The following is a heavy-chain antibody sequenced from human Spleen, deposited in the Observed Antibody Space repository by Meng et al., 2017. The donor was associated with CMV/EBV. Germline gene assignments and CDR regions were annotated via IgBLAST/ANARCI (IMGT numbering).Heavy chain of an antibody. CDR3: ARDRQCSATSCDPFDLYYYYGMDV. CDR2: ISSSSSYI. Sequence: GGSLRLSCAASGFTFRSYSMNWVRPAPGKGLEWVSSISSSSSYIYYADSLRGRFTISRDNAKNSLYLQMNTLRAEDTAVYYCARDRQCSATSCDPFDLYYYYGMDVWGQGTTVTVSS. D-gene: IGHD2-2*01. V-gene: IGHV3-21*01. J-gene: IGHJ6*02. CDR1: GFTFRSYS.